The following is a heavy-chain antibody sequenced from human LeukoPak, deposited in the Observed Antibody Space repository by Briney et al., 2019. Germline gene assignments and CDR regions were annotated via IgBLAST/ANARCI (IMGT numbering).Heavy chain of an antibody. V-gene: IGHV3-23*01. D-gene: IGHD6-13*01. CDR3: AKTRPLDSSSWSHGDY. CDR2: ISGSGDST. Sequence: GGSLRLSCAASGFTFSSYAMSWVRQAPGKGPEWVSAISGSGDSTYYGDSVKGRFTISRDNSKNTLYLQMNSLRAEDTAVYYCAKTRPLDSSSWSHGDYWGQGTLVTVSS. CDR1: GFTFSSYA. J-gene: IGHJ4*02.